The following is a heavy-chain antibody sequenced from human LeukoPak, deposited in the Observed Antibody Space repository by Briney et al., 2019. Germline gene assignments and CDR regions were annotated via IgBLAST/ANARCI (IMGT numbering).Heavy chain of an antibody. D-gene: IGHD1-20*01. CDR2: IIPIFGTA. V-gene: IGHV1-69*06. J-gene: IGHJ5*02. CDR1: GGTFSSYA. Sequence: SVKVSCKASGGTFSSYAISWVRQAPGQGLEWMGGIIPIFGTANYAQKFQGRVTITADKSTSTAYMELSSLRSEDTAVYYCARDSVGITGSNWFDPWGQGTLVTVSS. CDR3: ARDSVGITGSNWFDP.